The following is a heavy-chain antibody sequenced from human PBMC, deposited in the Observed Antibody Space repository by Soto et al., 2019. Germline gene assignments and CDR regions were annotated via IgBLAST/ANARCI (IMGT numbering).Heavy chain of an antibody. J-gene: IGHJ4*02. CDR2: ISGSGTTT. CDR1: VFTFISYS. D-gene: IGHD1-20*01. V-gene: IGHV3-23*01. Sequence: GGSXSLSCSACVFTFISYSFNLVRQAPGKGLELVAEISGSGTTTYYAPSVKGRFIISSYSSKNTLYLHMYSLRAEDTATYYCAKSISDSFSLGAFNCWGQGALVNVSS. CDR3: AKSISDSFSLGAFNC.